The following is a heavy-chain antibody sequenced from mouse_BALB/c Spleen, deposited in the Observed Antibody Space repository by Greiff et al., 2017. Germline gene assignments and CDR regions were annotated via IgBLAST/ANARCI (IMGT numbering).Heavy chain of an antibody. CDR2: IWTGGGT. Sequence: VQLQQSGPGLVAPSQSLSITCTVSGFSLTSYDISWIRQPPGKGLEWLGVIWTGGGTNYNSAFMSRLSISKDNSKSQVFLKMNSLQTDDTAIYYCVVYDGYSYAMDYWGQGTSVTVSS. V-gene: IGHV2-9-2*01. CDR1: GFSLTSYD. D-gene: IGHD2-3*01. CDR3: VVYDGYSYAMDY. J-gene: IGHJ4*01.